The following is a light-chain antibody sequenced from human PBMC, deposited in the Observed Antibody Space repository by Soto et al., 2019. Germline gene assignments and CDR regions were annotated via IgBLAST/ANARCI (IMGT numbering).Light chain of an antibody. CDR1: QNIKSN. Sequence: MTQSPATLDVPPGGGTTLACRAAQNIKSNLAWYQQKPGQAPRLPIYGASIRATGVPGRVSGSGSGTEFTLTSSSLQSEDLAVYYCQQYDHWLPTFGQGTRLEIK. V-gene: IGKV3-15*01. CDR3: QQYDHWLPT. J-gene: IGKJ5*01. CDR2: GAS.